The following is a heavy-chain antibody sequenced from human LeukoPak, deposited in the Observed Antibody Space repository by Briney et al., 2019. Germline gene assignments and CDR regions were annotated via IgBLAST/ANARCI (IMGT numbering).Heavy chain of an antibody. D-gene: IGHD2-21*02. J-gene: IGHJ5*02. CDR2: INPSGGST. V-gene: IGHV1-46*01. Sequence: ASVKVSCKAPGYTFTNYFVHWVRQAPGQGLEWMGIINPSGGSTRYTQKFQGRVTMTRDTSTSTVYMELSSLRSEDTAVYYCAREGDAYCSGDCYIDPWGQGTLVTVSS. CDR3: AREGDAYCSGDCYIDP. CDR1: GYTFTNYF.